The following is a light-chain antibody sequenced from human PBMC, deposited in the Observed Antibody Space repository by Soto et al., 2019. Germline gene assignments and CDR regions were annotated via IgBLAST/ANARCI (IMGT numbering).Light chain of an antibody. Sequence: EIVMTQSPATLSVSPGERATLSGRASQSVSSNLAWYQQKPGQAPRLLIYGASTRATGIPARFSGSGSGTEFTLTISSLQSEDFAVSYCQQYNNWPALTFGGGTKVEIK. CDR1: QSVSSN. V-gene: IGKV3-15*01. CDR2: GAS. CDR3: QQYNNWPALT. J-gene: IGKJ4*01.